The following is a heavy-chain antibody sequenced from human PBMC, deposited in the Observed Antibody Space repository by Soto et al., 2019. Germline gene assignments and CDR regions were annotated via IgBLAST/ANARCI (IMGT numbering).Heavy chain of an antibody. Sequence: SLRLSCAASVFTVSSNYMSWVRQAPGKGLEWVSVIYSGGSTYYADSVKGRFTISRDNSKNTLYLQMNSLRAEDTAVYYCARSGWYGGFDYWGQGTLVTVSS. CDR1: VFTVSSNY. CDR3: ARSGWYGGFDY. V-gene: IGHV3-66*01. J-gene: IGHJ4*02. CDR2: IYSGGST. D-gene: IGHD6-19*01.